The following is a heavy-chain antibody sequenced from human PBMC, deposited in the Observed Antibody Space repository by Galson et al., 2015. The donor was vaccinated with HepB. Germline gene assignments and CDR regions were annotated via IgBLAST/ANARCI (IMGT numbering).Heavy chain of an antibody. J-gene: IGHJ4*02. CDR2: ISSDGSNK. D-gene: IGHD6-6*01. V-gene: IGHV3-30*18. CDR3: AKANIVGRLDY. Sequence: SLRLSCAASGFTLKTYDMHWVRQAPGKGLEWVAFISSDGSNKYYADSVKGRFTISRDNSKNTLYLQMNSLRVEDTAVYYCAKANIVGRLDYWGQGTLVTVSS. CDR1: GFTLKTYD.